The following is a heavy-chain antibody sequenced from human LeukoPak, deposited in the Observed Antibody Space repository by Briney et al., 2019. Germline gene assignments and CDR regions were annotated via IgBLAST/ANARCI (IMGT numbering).Heavy chain of an antibody. CDR3: AKMAEYGDNDAFDI. CDR1: GFTFSNYG. CDR2: IRYDGNKK. V-gene: IGHV3-30*02. Sequence: GGSLRLSCAASGFTFSNYGMHWARQAAGKGLEWVAFIRYDGNKKYYVDSGKGRFTVSRDNSKNTLYLQLNSLRAEDTAVYYCAKMAEYGDNDAFDIWGQGTMVTVSS. D-gene: IGHD4-17*01. J-gene: IGHJ3*02.